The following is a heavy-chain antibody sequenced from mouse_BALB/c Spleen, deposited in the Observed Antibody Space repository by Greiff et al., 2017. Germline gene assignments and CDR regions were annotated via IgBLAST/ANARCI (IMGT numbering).Heavy chain of an antibody. CDR3: TRRVYGYWYFDV. D-gene: IGHD1-1*01. Sequence: VQLQQSGAELVRPGASVTLSCKASGYTFTDYEMHWVKQTPVHGLEWIGAIDPETGGTAYNQKFKGKATLTADKSSSTAYMELRSLTSEDSAVYYCTRRVYGYWYFDVWGTGTTVTVSS. CDR2: IDPETGGT. CDR1: GYTFTDYE. J-gene: IGHJ1*03. V-gene: IGHV1-15*01.